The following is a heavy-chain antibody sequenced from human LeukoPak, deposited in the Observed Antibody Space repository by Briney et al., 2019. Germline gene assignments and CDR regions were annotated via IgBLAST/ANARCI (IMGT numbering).Heavy chain of an antibody. D-gene: IGHD2-2*01. CDR2: ISSSSSYI. CDR1: GFTFSSYS. Sequence: GGSLRLSCAASGFTFSSYSMNWVRQAPGKGLEWVSSISSSSSYIYYADSVKGRFTISRDNAKNSLYLQMNSLRAEDTAAYYCAKEGPDIVVVPAARACGMDVWGQGTTVTVSS. CDR3: AKEGPDIVVVPAARACGMDV. V-gene: IGHV3-21*01. J-gene: IGHJ6*02.